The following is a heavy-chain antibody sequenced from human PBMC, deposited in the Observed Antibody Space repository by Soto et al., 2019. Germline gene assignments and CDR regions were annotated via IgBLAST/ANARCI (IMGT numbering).Heavy chain of an antibody. CDR1: GYTFTSYY. CDR2: INPSGGST. Sequence: ASVKVSCKASGYTFTSYYMHWVRQAPGQGLEWMGIINPSGGSTSYAQKFQGRVTMTRDTSTSTVYMELSSLRSEDTAVYYCARDHEYYDFWSGPAYYYYGMDVWGQGTTVTVSS. J-gene: IGHJ6*02. V-gene: IGHV1-46*01. CDR3: ARDHEYYDFWSGPAYYYYGMDV. D-gene: IGHD3-3*01.